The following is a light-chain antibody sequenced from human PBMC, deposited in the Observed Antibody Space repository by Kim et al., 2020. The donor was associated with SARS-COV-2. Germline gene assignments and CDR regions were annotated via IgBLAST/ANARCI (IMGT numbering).Light chain of an antibody. CDR3: SSYAGSNKLL. Sequence: QSALTQPPSASGSPGQSVTISCTGTSSDVGGYDYVSWYQQHPGKAPKLMIYEVTKRPSGVPDRFSGSKSGNTASLTVSGLQAEDEADYYCSSYAGSNKLLFGGGTKVTV. J-gene: IGLJ2*01. CDR1: SSDVGGYDY. V-gene: IGLV2-8*01. CDR2: EVT.